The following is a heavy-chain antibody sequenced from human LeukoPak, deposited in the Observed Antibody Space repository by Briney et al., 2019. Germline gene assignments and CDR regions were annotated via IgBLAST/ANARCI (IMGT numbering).Heavy chain of an antibody. Sequence: SETLSLTCAVYGGSFSGYYWNWIRQLPGKGLEWIGEINHSGSTNYNPSLKSRVTISVDTSKNQFSLKLSSVTAADTAVYYCARGGATMVRGVHGYWGQGTLVTVSS. V-gene: IGHV4-34*01. CDR2: INHSGST. D-gene: IGHD3-10*01. CDR1: GGSFSGYY. J-gene: IGHJ4*02. CDR3: ARGGATMVRGVHGY.